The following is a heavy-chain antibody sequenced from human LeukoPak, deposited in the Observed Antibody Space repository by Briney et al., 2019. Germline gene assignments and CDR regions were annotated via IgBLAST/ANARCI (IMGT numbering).Heavy chain of an antibody. D-gene: IGHD3-22*01. J-gene: IGHJ4*02. V-gene: IGHV3-48*03. CDR2: ISSSGSTI. CDR3: ARDFLPGYYDSSGSTY. CDR1: GFTFSSYE. Sequence: PGRSLRLSCAASGFTFSSYEMNWVRQAPGKGLEWVSYISSSGSTIYYADSVKGRFTISRDNAKNSLYLQMNSLRAEDTAVYYCARDFLPGYYDSSGSTYWGQGTLVTVSS.